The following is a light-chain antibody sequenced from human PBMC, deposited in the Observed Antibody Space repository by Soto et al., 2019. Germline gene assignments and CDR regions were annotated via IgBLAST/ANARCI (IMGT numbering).Light chain of an antibody. CDR3: QQCENLLT. Sequence: DIQMTQSPSSLSASVGDRVTITFQASQNINNYLNWYQQKPGRAPKLLIYDASNLEAGVPSRFRGSGSGTDFTFTISRLQPEDIATYYCQQCENLLTFGQGTRLEIK. CDR1: QNINNY. CDR2: DAS. J-gene: IGKJ5*01. V-gene: IGKV1-33*01.